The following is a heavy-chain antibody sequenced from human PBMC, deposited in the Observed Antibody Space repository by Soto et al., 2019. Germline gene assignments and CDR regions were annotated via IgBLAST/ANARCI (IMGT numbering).Heavy chain of an antibody. Sequence: GASLKISCKGSGYSFTSYWISWVRQMPGKGLEWMGRIDPSDSYTNYSPSFQGHVTISADKSISTAYLQWSSLKASDTAMYYCARSGHDYGCNNGFQHWGQGTLVTVSS. CDR2: IDPSDSYT. CDR1: GYSFTSYW. CDR3: ARSGHDYGCNNGFQH. D-gene: IGHD4-17*01. V-gene: IGHV5-10-1*01. J-gene: IGHJ1*01.